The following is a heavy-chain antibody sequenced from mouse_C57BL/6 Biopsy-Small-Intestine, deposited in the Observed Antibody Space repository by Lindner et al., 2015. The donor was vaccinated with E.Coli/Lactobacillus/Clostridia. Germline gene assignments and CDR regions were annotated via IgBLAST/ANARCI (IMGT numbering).Heavy chain of an antibody. CDR3: ARPYYDYGGDYAMDY. J-gene: IGHJ4*01. D-gene: IGHD2-4*01. V-gene: IGHV5-2*01. CDR2: INSDGGST. CDR1: EYEFPSHD. Sequence: VQLQESGGGLVQPGESLKLSCESNEYEFPSHDMSWVRKTPEKRLELVAAINSDGGSTYYPDTMERRFIISRDNTKKTLYLQMSSLRSEDTALYYCARPYYDYGGDYAMDYWGQGTSVTVSS.